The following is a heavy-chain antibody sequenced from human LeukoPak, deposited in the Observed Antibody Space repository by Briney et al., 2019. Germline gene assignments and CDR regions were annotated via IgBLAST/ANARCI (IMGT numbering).Heavy chain of an antibody. D-gene: IGHD2-21*01. Sequence: SETLSLTCTVSGGSISSYYWSWVRQPPGKGLEWIGYIYYSGSTNYNPSLKSRVTISADTPKNQFSLKLSSVIAADTAVYYCARHKGVNRSFEYWGQGTLVTVSS. V-gene: IGHV4-59*08. CDR3: ARHKGVNRSFEY. CDR1: GGSISSYY. CDR2: IYYSGST. J-gene: IGHJ4*02.